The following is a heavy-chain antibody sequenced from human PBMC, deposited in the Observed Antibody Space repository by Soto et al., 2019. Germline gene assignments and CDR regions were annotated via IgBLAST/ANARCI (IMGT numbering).Heavy chain of an antibody. J-gene: IGHJ5*02. D-gene: IGHD6-13*01. Sequence: ASVKVSCKASGYTFTGYYMHWVRQAPGQGLEWMGWINPNSGGTNYAQKFQGWVTMTRDTSISTAYMELSRLRSDDTAVYYCARGVAAAGKMSNWFDPWGQGTLVTVSS. CDR3: ARGVAAAGKMSNWFDP. CDR2: INPNSGGT. CDR1: GYTFTGYY. V-gene: IGHV1-2*04.